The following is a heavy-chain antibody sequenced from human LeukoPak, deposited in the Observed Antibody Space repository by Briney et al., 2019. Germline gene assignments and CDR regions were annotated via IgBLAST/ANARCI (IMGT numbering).Heavy chain of an antibody. CDR2: ISGSGGST. V-gene: IGHV3-23*01. J-gene: IGHJ4*02. CDR3: AKAWVVPAAKGY. Sequence: GGSLRLSCAASGFTFDDYGMSWVRHAPGKGLEWVSAISGSGGSTYYADSVKGRFTISRDNSKNTLYLQMNSLRAEDTAVYYCAKAWVVPAAKGYWGQGTLVTVSS. CDR1: GFTFDDYG. D-gene: IGHD2-2*01.